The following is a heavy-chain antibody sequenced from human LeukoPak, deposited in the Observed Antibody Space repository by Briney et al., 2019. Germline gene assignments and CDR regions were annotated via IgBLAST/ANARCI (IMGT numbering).Heavy chain of an antibody. CDR3: ARVGHSSSYPLTGSGFDY. CDR2: IYYSGST. D-gene: IGHD6-13*01. CDR1: GGSISSYY. Sequence: SETLSLTCTVSGGSISSYYWSWIRQPPGKGLEWIGYIYYSGSTNYNPSLKSRVTISVDTSKNQFSLKLSSVTAADTAVYYCARVGHSSSYPLTGSGFDYWGQGTLVTVSS. J-gene: IGHJ4*02. V-gene: IGHV4-59*08.